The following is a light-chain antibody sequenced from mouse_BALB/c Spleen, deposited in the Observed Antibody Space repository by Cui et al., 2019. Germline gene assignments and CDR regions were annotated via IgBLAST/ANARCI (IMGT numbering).Light chain of an antibody. CDR3: QQFWDTPWT. Sequence: DIQMTQSPASLPVSVGETVTITCRASGKIYSNLAWYQQKQGKSPQLLVYAATNLADGVPSRFSGSESGTQYSLKINSLQSEDFGDYYCQQFWDTPWTFGGGTKLEIK. J-gene: IGKJ1*01. CDR2: AAT. V-gene: IGKV12-46*01. CDR1: GKIYSN.